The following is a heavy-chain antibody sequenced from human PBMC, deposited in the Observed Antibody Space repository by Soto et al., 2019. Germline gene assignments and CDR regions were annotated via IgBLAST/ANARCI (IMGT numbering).Heavy chain of an antibody. V-gene: IGHV4-31*03. Sequence: SETLSLTCTVSGGSISSGGYYWCWIRQHPGKGLEWIGYIYYSGSTYYNPSLKSRVTISVDTSKNQFSLKLSSVTAADTAVYYCARRQVRGVSYWGQGTLVTVSS. J-gene: IGHJ4*02. D-gene: IGHD3-10*01. CDR2: IYYSGST. CDR3: ARRQVRGVSY. CDR1: GGSISSGGYY.